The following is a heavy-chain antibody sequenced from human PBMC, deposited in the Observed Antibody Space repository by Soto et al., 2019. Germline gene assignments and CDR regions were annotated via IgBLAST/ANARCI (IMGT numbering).Heavy chain of an antibody. CDR2: ISAYSGNT. V-gene: IGHV1-18*01. Sequence: QVQLVQSGAEVKKPGASVKVSCKTSGFTFTNYYINWVRQAPGQGLEVMGLISAYSGNTNYAQNLQGRVTMTTDTSASTAYPELRSLRSDDTAVYFCARGDTYYVNWYFDYWGQGTLVTVSS. D-gene: IGHD1-1*01. CDR1: GFTFTNYY. J-gene: IGHJ4*02. CDR3: ARGDTYYVNWYFDY.